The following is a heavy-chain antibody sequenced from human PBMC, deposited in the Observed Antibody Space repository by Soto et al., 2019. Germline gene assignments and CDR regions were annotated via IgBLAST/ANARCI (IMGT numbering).Heavy chain of an antibody. D-gene: IGHD2-2*01. V-gene: IGHV2-26*01. CDR3: ARIVVTPAYYYYYGMDV. Sequence: QVTLKESGPVLVKPTETLTLTCTVSGFSLSNARMGVSWIRQPPGKALEWLAHIFSNDEKSYSTSLKSRLTKPKEPSQSQVVLTMTNMDPVDTATYYCARIVVTPAYYYYYGMDVWGQGTTVTVSS. J-gene: IGHJ6*02. CDR2: IFSNDEK. CDR1: GFSLSNARMG.